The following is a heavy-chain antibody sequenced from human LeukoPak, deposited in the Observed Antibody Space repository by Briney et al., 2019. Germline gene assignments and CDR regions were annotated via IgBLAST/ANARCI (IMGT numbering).Heavy chain of an antibody. Sequence: ASVKVSCKASGYTFTGYYLHWVRQAPGQGFEWMGWVNPNSGDTNYAQKFQGRVTMTRDTSISTAHMEMSGPRSDDTAVYYCARANFLYCSSTTCLFDYWGQGTLVTVSS. CDR2: VNPNSGDT. CDR3: ARANFLYCSSTTCLFDY. V-gene: IGHV1-2*02. CDR1: GYTFTGYY. D-gene: IGHD2-2*01. J-gene: IGHJ4*02.